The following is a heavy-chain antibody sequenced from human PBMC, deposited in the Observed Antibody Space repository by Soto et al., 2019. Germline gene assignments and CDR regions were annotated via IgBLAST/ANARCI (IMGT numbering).Heavy chain of an antibody. J-gene: IGHJ6*02. V-gene: IGHV3-30-3*01. CDR3: ARVGADFWSGYYTSNYYGMDV. CDR1: GFTFSSYA. CDR2: ISYDGSNK. Sequence: GGSLCLSCAASGFTFSSYAMHWVRQAPGKGLEWVAVISYDGSNKYYADTVKGRFTISRDNPKNTLYLQMNSLRAEDTAVYYCARVGADFWSGYYTSNYYGMDVWGQGTTVTVSS. D-gene: IGHD3-3*01.